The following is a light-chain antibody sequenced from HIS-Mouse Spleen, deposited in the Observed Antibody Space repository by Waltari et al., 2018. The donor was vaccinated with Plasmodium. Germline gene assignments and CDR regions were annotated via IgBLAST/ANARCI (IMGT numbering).Light chain of an antibody. Sequence: DIQMTQSPSSLSASVGDSVTITCQASQSISSYLNWYQQKPGKAPKLLIYAASSLQSGVPSRFSGSGSGTDFTLTISSLQPEDFATYYCQQSYSTPQLTFGGGTKVEIK. CDR1: QSISSY. CDR3: QQSYSTPQLT. J-gene: IGKJ4*01. V-gene: IGKV1-39*01. CDR2: AAS.